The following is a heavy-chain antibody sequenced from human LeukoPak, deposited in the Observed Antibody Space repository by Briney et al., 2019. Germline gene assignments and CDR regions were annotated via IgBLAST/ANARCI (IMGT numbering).Heavy chain of an antibody. J-gene: IGHJ3*02. Sequence: ASVKVSCNASGYTFTGYYVHWVRQAPGQGLEWMGWINPDSGGTSSAQKFQGRVTMTSDTSISTAYMELNRLRSDDTAVYYCARAGGGYSSGWGAFDIWGQGTMVTVS. D-gene: IGHD5-18*01. CDR3: ARAGGGYSSGWGAFDI. V-gene: IGHV1-2*02. CDR1: GYTFTGYY. CDR2: INPDSGGT.